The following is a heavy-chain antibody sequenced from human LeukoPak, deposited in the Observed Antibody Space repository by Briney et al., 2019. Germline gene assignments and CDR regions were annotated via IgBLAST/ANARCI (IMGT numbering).Heavy chain of an antibody. V-gene: IGHV4-39*01. J-gene: IGHJ4*02. Sequence: PSETLSLTCTVSGGSISSSSYYWGWIRQPPGKGLEWIGSIYYSGSTYYNPSLKSRVTISVDTSKNQFSLKLSSVTAADTAVYYCFVLASRDYFDYWGQGTLVTVSS. CDR2: IYYSGST. D-gene: IGHD2-21*01. CDR3: FVLASRDYFDY. CDR1: GGSISSSSYY.